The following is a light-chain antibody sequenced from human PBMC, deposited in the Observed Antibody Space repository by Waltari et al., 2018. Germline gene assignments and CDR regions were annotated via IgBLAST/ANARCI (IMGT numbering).Light chain of an antibody. CDR1: SRDVGGYNY. CDR3: CSYAGSYILV. J-gene: IGLJ2*01. CDR2: DVK. V-gene: IGLV2-11*01. Sequence: QSALTQPRSVSGSLGQSVTIPCTGTSRDVGGYNYVSCYQKHPGKAPKLMVYDVKRRPSGVPDRFSGSKSGNTASLTISGLQAEDEADFYCCSYAGSYILVFGGGTKLTVL.